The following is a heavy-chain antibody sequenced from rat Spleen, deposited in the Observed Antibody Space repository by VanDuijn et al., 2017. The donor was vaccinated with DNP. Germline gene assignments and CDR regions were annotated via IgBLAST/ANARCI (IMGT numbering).Heavy chain of an antibody. V-gene: IGHV3-1*01. CDR2: ISYSGST. CDR3: ARGLNYGGYSYSWYFDF. Sequence: EVQLQESGPGLVKPSQSLSLTCSVTGFSITSNYWGWIRKFPGNKMEWMGYISYSGSTSYSPSLKSRISITRDTSKNQFFLQLNSVTTEDIATYYCARGLNYGGYSYSWYFDFWGPGTMVTVSS. CDR1: GFSITSNY. J-gene: IGHJ1*01. D-gene: IGHD1-11*01.